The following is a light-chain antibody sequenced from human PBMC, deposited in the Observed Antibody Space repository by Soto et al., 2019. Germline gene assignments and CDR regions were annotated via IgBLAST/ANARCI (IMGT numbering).Light chain of an antibody. CDR2: EGS. CDR1: SSDVGTYNL. J-gene: IGLJ1*01. V-gene: IGLV2-14*02. CDR3: SSYTSSSTLV. Sequence: QSLLTQSASVSGSPGQSITISCTGTSSDVGTYNLVSWYQQHPGKAPKLMIYEGSKRPSGVSNRFSGSKSGNTASLTISGLQAEDEADYYCSSYTSSSTLVFGTGTKVTVL.